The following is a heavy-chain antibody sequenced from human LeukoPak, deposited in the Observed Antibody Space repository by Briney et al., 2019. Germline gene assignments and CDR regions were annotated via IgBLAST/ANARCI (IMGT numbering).Heavy chain of an antibody. D-gene: IGHD3-9*01. V-gene: IGHV3-48*04. CDR3: AREELRYFDY. J-gene: IGHJ4*02. CDR1: GFTFSSYW. Sequence: GGSLRLSCAASGFTFSSYWMSWVRQAPGKGLEWVSYISSSGSTIYYADSVKGRFTISRDNAKNSLYLQMNSLRAEDTAVYYCAREELRYFDYWGQGTLVTVSS. CDR2: ISSSGSTI.